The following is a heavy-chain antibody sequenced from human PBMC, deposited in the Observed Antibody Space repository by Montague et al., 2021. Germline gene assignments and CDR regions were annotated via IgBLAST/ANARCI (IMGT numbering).Heavy chain of an antibody. CDR2: IYYSGNS. J-gene: IGHJ5*02. CDR1: GASITSNTYY. V-gene: IGHV4-39*07. Sequence: SETLSLTCTVSGASITSNTYYWGWIRQSPGKGLEWIGSIYYSGNSFYQPSLKSRITMAVDTSKNQFSLKLSSVTAADTAIYYCARVFSSWYVGWFDPWGQGTLVTVSS. D-gene: IGHD6-13*01. CDR3: ARVFSSWYVGWFDP.